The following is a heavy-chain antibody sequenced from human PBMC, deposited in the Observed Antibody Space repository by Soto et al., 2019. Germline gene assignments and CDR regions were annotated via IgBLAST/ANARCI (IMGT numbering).Heavy chain of an antibody. V-gene: IGHV4-34*01. D-gene: IGHD3-10*01. J-gene: IGHJ6*03. CDR1: GGSFSGYQ. CDR2: INDSGNI. CDR3: ARLWILWFGELSRRGGYYYYTDV. Sequence: QVQLQQWGAGLLKPSETLSLTCAVYGGSFSGYQWTWIRQTPGKGLEWIGEINDSGNINYNPSLKSPVTILVDTANKPISPKLSSLTARDTAVYYCARLWILWFGELSRRGGYYYYTDVWGKGTTVTVSS.